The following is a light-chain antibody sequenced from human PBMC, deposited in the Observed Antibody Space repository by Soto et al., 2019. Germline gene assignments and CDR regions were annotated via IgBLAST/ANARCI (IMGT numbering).Light chain of an antibody. CDR2: EGT. Sequence: QSVLTQPASVSGSPGQSITISCTGTNSDVGTHNLVSWHQQHPGKAPKLIIYEGTKRPSGVSNRFSGSKSGNTASLTISGLQADNEADYYCCSYALLFGTGTKVTVL. CDR3: CSYALL. V-gene: IGLV2-23*01. CDR1: NSDVGTHNL. J-gene: IGLJ1*01.